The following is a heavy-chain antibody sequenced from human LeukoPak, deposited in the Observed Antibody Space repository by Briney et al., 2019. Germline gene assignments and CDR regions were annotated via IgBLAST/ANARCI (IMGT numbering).Heavy chain of an antibody. CDR1: GYTFTSYG. Sequence: ASVKVSCKASGYTFTSYGISWVRQAPGQGLEWMGWISPYNGNINYAQKFQDRVTMNTDTSTSTAYMELRSLRSDDTAVYYCAAGGRSSWYDGGGAFDYWGQGTLVTVSS. CDR2: ISPYNGNI. CDR3: AAGGRSSWYDGGGAFDY. V-gene: IGHV1-18*01. D-gene: IGHD6-13*01. J-gene: IGHJ4*02.